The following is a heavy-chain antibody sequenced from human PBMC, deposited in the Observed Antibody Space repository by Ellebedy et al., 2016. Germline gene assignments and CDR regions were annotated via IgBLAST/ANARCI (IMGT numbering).Heavy chain of an antibody. D-gene: IGHD6-19*01. V-gene: IGHV3-23*01. CDR3: AKCRHSTGCLLDS. Sequence: GESLKISCAASGFSFSSYAMSWVRQAPGEGPEWVSTITGSGDRTNYADSVKGRFTISRDSSKDTLFLEMGSLRADDTAIYYCAKCRHSTGCLLDSWGQGTLVTVSS. J-gene: IGHJ4*02. CDR1: GFSFSSYA. CDR2: ITGSGDRT.